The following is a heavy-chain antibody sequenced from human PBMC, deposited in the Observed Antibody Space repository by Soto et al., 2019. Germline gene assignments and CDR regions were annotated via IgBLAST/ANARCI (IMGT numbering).Heavy chain of an antibody. V-gene: IGHV1-69*12. J-gene: IGHJ5*01. D-gene: IGHD3-22*01. CDR2: IIPIFCPA. CDR1: GGTFSSYA. Sequence: QVQLVQSGAEVKKPGSSVKVSCKASGGTFSSYAINWVRQAPGQGLEWMGGIIPIFCPANHAQRFQGRVPITADESPSTAYMEWRSLRSEETAVYYCARVREPSSGNYPFWFDSWGEGALVTVST. CDR3: ARVREPSSGNYPFWFDS.